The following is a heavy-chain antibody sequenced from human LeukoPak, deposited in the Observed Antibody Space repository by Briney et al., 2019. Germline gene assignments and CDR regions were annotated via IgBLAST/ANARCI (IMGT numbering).Heavy chain of an antibody. D-gene: IGHD3-3*01. V-gene: IGHV2-5*02. CDR2: IYWDDDK. CDR1: GFSLSTSGVG. Sequence: SGPTLVKPTQTLTLTCTFSGFSLSTSGVGVGLIRQPPGKALEWLALIYWDDDKRYSPSLKSRLTITKDTSKNQVVLTMTNMDPVDTATYYCAHIPIYDFWSDLDPWGQGTLDTVSS. CDR3: AHIPIYDFWSDLDP. J-gene: IGHJ5*02.